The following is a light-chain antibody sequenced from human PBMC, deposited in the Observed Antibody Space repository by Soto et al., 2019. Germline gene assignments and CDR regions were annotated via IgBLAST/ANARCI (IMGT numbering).Light chain of an antibody. V-gene: IGLV3-21*02. J-gene: IGLJ2*01. Sequence: SSELTQPPSVSVAPGQTARITCGGASIGSNSVNWYQQKPGQAPVLVVHDDSDWPAGIPERFSGSNSGNTATLTISSVEAGDEADYYCQVWDSSSNQALFGGGTKLTVL. CDR2: DDS. CDR3: QVWDSSSNQAL. CDR1: SIGSNS.